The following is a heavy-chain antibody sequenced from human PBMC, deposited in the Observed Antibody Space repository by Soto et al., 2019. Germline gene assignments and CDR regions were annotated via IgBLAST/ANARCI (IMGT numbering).Heavy chain of an antibody. Sequence: QITLKESGPTLVKPTQTLTLTCTFSGFSLSTSGVGVGWIRQPPGKALEWLALIYWDDDKRYSPSLKSRLTITKETSKTKVVFTMTNMDPGDTATYYCAHRGIRITFGGVWGPHDAFDIWGQGTMVTVSS. CDR2: IYWDDDK. V-gene: IGHV2-5*02. CDR3: AHRGIRITFGGVWGPHDAFDI. CDR1: GFSLSTSGVG. D-gene: IGHD3-16*01. J-gene: IGHJ3*02.